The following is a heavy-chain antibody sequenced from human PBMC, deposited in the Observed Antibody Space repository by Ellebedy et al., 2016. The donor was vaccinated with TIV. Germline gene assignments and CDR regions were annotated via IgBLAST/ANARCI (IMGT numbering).Heavy chain of an antibody. Sequence: MPSETLSLTCAVHSGSFHGYSWTWIRQPPGKGLDWIGDIDHSGRANYNPSLKSRVAMSVDMSKNQFSLELSSVTAADTAVYYCASALRSLDLVDYFGSWGQGTLVTVSS. V-gene: IGHV4-34*01. CDR1: SGSFHGYS. CDR3: ASALRSLDLVDYFGS. J-gene: IGHJ4*02. D-gene: IGHD2-15*01. CDR2: IDHSGRA.